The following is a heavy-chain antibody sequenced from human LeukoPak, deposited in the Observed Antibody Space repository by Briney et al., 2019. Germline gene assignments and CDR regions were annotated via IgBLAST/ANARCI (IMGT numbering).Heavy chain of an antibody. Sequence: GGSLRLSCAASGFTFSSYAMHWVRQAPGKGLEWVSSISSSSSYTYYADSVKGRFTISRDNAKNSLYLQMNSLRAEDTAVYYCATTTSSGGNWGQGTLVTVSS. J-gene: IGHJ4*02. CDR3: ATTTSSGGN. V-gene: IGHV3-21*01. CDR1: GFTFSSYA. D-gene: IGHD3-16*01. CDR2: ISSSSSYT.